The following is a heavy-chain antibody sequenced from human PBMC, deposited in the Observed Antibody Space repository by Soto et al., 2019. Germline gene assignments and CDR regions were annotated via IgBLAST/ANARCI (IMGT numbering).Heavy chain of an antibody. CDR1: GYTFTSYG. Sequence: SLKVSCKASGYTFTSYGISWVRQAPGQGLEWMGGIIPIFGTANYAQKFQGRVTITADESTSTAYMELSSLRSEDTAVYYCARDPTPHYDFWSGYHSYYYYYGMDVWGQGTTVTVSS. D-gene: IGHD3-3*01. CDR2: IIPIFGTA. V-gene: IGHV1-69*13. CDR3: ARDPTPHYDFWSGYHSYYYYYGMDV. J-gene: IGHJ6*02.